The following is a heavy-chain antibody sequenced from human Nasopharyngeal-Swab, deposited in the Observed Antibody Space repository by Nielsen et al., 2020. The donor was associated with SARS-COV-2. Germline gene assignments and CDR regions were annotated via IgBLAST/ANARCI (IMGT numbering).Heavy chain of an antibody. CDR1: GFTFSSYA. CDR3: AKASLRDGYWPD. V-gene: IGHV3-23*01. Sequence: GSLRLSCAASGFTFSSYAMSWVRQAPGKGLEWVSAISGSGGSTYYADSVKGRFTISRDNSKNTLYLQMNSLRAEDTAVYYCAKASLRDGYWPDWGQGTLVTVSS. D-gene: IGHD2-21*02. CDR2: ISGSGGST. J-gene: IGHJ4*02.